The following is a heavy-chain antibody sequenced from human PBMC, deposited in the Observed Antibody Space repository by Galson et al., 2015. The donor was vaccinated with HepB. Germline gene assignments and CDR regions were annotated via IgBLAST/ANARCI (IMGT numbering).Heavy chain of an antibody. Sequence: SLRLSCAASGFTFSSYGMSWVRQAPGKGLEWVSAISDSGGNAYYADSVKGRFTISRDNSKNTLFLQMNSLRVEDTAVYYCAKDRSGLLWLGELASWGCCVGAFEIWGQGTMVIVSS. CDR1: GFTFSSYG. J-gene: IGHJ3*02. CDR2: ISDSGGNA. V-gene: IGHV3-23*01. CDR3: AKDRSGLLWLGELASWGCCVGAFEI. D-gene: IGHD3-10*01.